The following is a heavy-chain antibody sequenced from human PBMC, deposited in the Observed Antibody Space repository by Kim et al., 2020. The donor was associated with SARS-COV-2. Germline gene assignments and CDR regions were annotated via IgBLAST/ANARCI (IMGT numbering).Heavy chain of an antibody. V-gene: IGHV3-48*02. CDR1: GFTFSSYS. CDR3: ASDSARYCSSTSCQTDAFDI. CDR2: ISSSSSTI. D-gene: IGHD2-2*01. Sequence: GGSLRLSCAASGFTFSSYSMNWVRQAPGKGLEWVSYISSSSSTIYYADSVKGRFTISRDNAKNSLYLQMNSLRDEDTAVYYCASDSARYCSSTSCQTDAFDIWGQGTMVTVSS. J-gene: IGHJ3*02.